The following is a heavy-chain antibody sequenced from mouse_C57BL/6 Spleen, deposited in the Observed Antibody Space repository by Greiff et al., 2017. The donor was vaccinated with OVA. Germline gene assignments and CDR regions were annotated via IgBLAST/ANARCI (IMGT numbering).Heavy chain of an antibody. CDR3: ARHYYGSSGAMDY. V-gene: IGHV14-2*01. CDR1: GFNIKDSY. CDR2: IDPEDGET. Sequence: VQLQQSGAELVKPGASVKLSCTASGFNIKDSYMPWVKPRPKQGLEWIGRIDPEDGETKYAPKFQGKATITADTSSNTAYLQLSSLTSEDTAVYYCARHYYGSSGAMDYWGQGTSVTVSS. D-gene: IGHD1-1*01. J-gene: IGHJ4*01.